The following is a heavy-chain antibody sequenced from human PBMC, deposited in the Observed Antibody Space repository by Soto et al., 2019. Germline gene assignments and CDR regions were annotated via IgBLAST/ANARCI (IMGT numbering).Heavy chain of an antibody. D-gene: IGHD5-12*01. V-gene: IGHV4-34*01. CDR3: ARAGYVSTSLNYGY. J-gene: IGHJ4*02. Sequence: QVQLQQWGAGLLKPSETLSLTCAVYGGSFSGYYWSWIRQPPGKGLEWIGEINHSGSTNYNPSLKSRVTISVDTSKNQVSLKLSSVTAADTAVYYCARAGYVSTSLNYGYWGQGTLVTVSS. CDR1: GGSFSGYY. CDR2: INHSGST.